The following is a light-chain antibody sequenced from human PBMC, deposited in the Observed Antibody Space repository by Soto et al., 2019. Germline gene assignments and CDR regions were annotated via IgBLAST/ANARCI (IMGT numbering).Light chain of an antibody. J-gene: IGLJ3*02. CDR1: SGHSDYA. V-gene: IGLV4-69*01. CDR2: VTSDGSH. CDR3: QAWGTGGV. Sequence: QLVLTQSPSASASPGASVKLTCTLSSGHSDYAIAWPQQQPEKGPRYLMKVTSDGSHTKGDGIPDRFSGSSSGADRYLTISSLRSDDEADYYCQAWGTGGVFGGGTKLTVL.